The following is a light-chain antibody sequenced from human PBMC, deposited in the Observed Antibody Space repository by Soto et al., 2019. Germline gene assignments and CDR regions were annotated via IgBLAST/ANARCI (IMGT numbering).Light chain of an antibody. CDR1: QSISSW. V-gene: IGKV1-5*01. J-gene: IGKJ1*01. Sequence: DIQMTQSPSTLSASVGDRVTITCRASQSISSWLAWYQQKPGKAPKLLIYDASSLESGVPSRFSGSGSGTEFTLTISSLQPDEFATYYCQQYNSYSRTCGQGTKVEIK. CDR2: DAS. CDR3: QQYNSYSRT.